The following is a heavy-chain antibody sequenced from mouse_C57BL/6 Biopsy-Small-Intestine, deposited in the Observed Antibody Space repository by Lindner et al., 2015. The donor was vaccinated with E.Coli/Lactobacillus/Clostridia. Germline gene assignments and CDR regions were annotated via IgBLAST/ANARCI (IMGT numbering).Heavy chain of an antibody. J-gene: IGHJ4*01. V-gene: IGHV1-18*01. CDR3: ARGGTGTAMDY. D-gene: IGHD4-1*01. CDR2: INPNSGGT. Sequence: VQLQESGPELVKPGASVKIPRKASGYTFTDYNMDWVKQSHGKSLEWIGNINPNSGGTLYNQKFKDKATLTVDKSSSTAYMELRSLTSEDTAVYYCARGGTGTAMDYWGQGTSVTVSS. CDR1: GYTFTDYN.